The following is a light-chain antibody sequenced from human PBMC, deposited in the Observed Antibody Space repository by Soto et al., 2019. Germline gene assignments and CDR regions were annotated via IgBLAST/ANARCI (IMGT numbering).Light chain of an antibody. CDR3: QQYDTHSWT. CDR2: KAS. J-gene: IGKJ1*01. CDR1: QSLRNW. V-gene: IGKV1-5*03. Sequence: DIQMTQSPSTLSASVGDRVTITCRASQSLRNWLAWYQQKPGKAPKLLIYKASSLESGVPSRFSGSGSGAAFTLTINGLQPDDFATYYCQQYDTHSWTFGQGTKVEIK.